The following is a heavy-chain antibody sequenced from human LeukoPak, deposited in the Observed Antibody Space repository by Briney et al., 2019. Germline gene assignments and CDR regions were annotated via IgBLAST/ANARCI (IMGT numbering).Heavy chain of an antibody. CDR1: GGSISSYY. V-gene: IGHV4-59*01. CDR3: ARLVGATGWFDP. D-gene: IGHD1-26*01. J-gene: IGHJ5*02. Sequence: SETLSLTCTVSGGSISSYYWSWIRQPPGEGLEWIGYIYYSGSTNYNPSLKSRVTISVDTSKNQFSLKLSSVTAADTAVYYCARLVGATGWFDPWGQGTLVTVSS. CDR2: IYYSGST.